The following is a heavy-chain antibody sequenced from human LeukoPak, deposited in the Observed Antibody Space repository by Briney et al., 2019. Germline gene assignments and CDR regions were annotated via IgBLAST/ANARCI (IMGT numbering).Heavy chain of an antibody. J-gene: IGHJ6*04. CDR2: IYTSGST. D-gene: IGHD3-10*01. CDR3: AREGVGYYYGSGSPERAV. V-gene: IGHV4-61*02. CDR1: GGSISSGSYY. Sequence: SETLSPTCTVSGGSISSGSYYWSWIRQPAGKGLEWIGRIYTSGSTNYNPSLKSRVTISVDTSKNQFSLKLSSVTAADTAVYYCAREGVGYYYGSGSPERAVWGKGTTVTISS.